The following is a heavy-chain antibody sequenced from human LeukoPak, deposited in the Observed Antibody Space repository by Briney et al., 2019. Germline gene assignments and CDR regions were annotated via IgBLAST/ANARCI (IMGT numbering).Heavy chain of an antibody. D-gene: IGHD3-22*01. CDR2: ISGNGAGT. CDR1: GFTFSGYA. V-gene: IGHV3-23*01. J-gene: IGHJ4*02. Sequence: GASLRLSCAASGFTFSGYAMSWVRQAPGKGLEWVSAISGNGAGTYYADSVKGRFSISRDNSQNKLYLQMSSLRAEDTAVYYCAKDQLKLDDSGYEGALDYWGQGTPVTVSS. CDR3: AKDQLKLDDSGYEGALDY.